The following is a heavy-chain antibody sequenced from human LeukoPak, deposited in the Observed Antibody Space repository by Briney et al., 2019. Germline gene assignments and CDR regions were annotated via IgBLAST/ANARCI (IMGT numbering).Heavy chain of an antibody. CDR1: GGSISTYY. CDR2: VYRSGNT. CDR3: ARWNYGDYVSFDY. J-gene: IGHJ4*02. V-gene: IGHV4-4*07. D-gene: IGHD4-17*01. Sequence: SETLSLTCSVSGGSISTYYWSWIRQPAGKGLEWIGRVYRSGNTNYNPSLQSRVTMSVDTSKNQISLRLRSVTAADTAVYYCARWNYGDYVSFDYWGQGTLVTVSS.